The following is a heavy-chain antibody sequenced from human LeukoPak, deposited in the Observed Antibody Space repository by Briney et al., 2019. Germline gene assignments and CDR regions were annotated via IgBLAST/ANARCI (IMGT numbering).Heavy chain of an antibody. Sequence: GGSLRLSCAASGFTFSSYAMSWVRQAPGKGLEWVSAISGSGGSTYYADSVKGRFTISRDNSKNTLYLQMNSLRAEGTALYYCAKDAYYYDSSGYYGLDYWGQGTLVTVSS. CDR3: AKDAYYYDSSGYYGLDY. CDR2: ISGSGGST. CDR1: GFTFSSYA. D-gene: IGHD3-22*01. J-gene: IGHJ4*02. V-gene: IGHV3-23*01.